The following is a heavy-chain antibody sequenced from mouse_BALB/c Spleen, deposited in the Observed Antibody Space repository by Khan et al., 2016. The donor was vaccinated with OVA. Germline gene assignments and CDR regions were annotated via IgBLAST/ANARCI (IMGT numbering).Heavy chain of an antibody. Sequence: QIQLVQSGPELKKPGETVKISCKASGYTFTNYGMNWVKQAPGKGLKWMGWINTYTGEPTYADDFKGRFVFSLETSASTAYLQISNLKNEDMTTYFCARISSYWYSDVWGAGTTVTVFS. D-gene: IGHD6-2*01. CDR2: INTYTGEP. CDR3: ARISSYWYSDV. CDR1: GYTFTNYG. V-gene: IGHV9-1*02. J-gene: IGHJ1*01.